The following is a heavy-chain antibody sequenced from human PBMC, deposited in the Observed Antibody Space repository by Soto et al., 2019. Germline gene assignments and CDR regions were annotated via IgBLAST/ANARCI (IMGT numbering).Heavy chain of an antibody. Sequence: PGESLKISCKGSGYIFRTSWIGWVRQMPGKGLEWMGTIYPGDSDTRYSPSFQGQVTISADKSISTAYLQWSSLKASDTAMYYCARRGISSSAYFFDYWGQGTLVTVSS. V-gene: IGHV5-51*01. CDR1: GYIFRTSW. J-gene: IGHJ4*02. CDR3: ARRGISSSAYFFDY. D-gene: IGHD6-6*01. CDR2: IYPGDSDT.